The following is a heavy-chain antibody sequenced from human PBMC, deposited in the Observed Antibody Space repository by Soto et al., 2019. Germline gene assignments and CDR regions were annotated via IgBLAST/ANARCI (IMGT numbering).Heavy chain of an antibody. CDR1: GFTFSSYA. J-gene: IGHJ6*02. CDR2: ISYDGSNK. Sequence: GGSLRLSCAASGFTFSSYATHWVRQTPGKGLEWVAVISYDGSNKYYADYVKGRFTISRDNSKNTLYLQMNSLRAEDTAVYYCARDVTTVVTPVDYYYYGMDVWGQGTTVTVSS. D-gene: IGHD4-17*01. CDR3: ARDVTTVVTPVDYYYYGMDV. V-gene: IGHV3-30-3*01.